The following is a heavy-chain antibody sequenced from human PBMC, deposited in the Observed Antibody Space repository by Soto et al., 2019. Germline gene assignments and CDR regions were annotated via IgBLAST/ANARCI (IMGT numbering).Heavy chain of an antibody. J-gene: IGHJ4*02. CDR3: ARASRDYGDLCFDY. V-gene: IGHV4-34*01. CDR1: GGSFSGYY. D-gene: IGHD4-17*01. CDR2: INHSGST. Sequence: QVQLQQWGAGLLKPSETLSLTCAVYGGSFSGYYWSWIRQPPGKGREWIGEINHSGSTNYNPSLKSRVTISVDTSKNQFSLKLSSVTAADTAVYYCARASRDYGDLCFDYWGQGTLVTVSS.